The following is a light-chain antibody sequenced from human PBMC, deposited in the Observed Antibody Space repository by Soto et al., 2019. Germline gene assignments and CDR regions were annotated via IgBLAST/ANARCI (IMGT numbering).Light chain of an antibody. CDR2: EVN. CDR1: SSDVGGYDY. Sequence: QSALTQPASVSGSPGQSITISCTGTSSDVGGYDYVSWYQLHPGKAPKLMVFEVNNRPSGVPERFSGSKSGTSASLAITGLQAEDEADYYCQAYDYSLTASVFGGGTKVTVL. CDR3: QAYDYSLTASV. J-gene: IGLJ6*01. V-gene: IGLV2-14*01.